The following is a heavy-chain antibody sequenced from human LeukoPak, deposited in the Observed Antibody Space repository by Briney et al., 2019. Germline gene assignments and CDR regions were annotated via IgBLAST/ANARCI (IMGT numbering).Heavy chain of an antibody. Sequence: SETLSLTCAVYGGSFSGYYWSWIRQHPGKGLEWIGYIYYSGSTYYNPSLKSRVTISVDTSKNQFSLKLSSVTAADTAVYYCQGDVAATLEGYYYGMDVWGQGTTVTVSS. D-gene: IGHD2-15*01. CDR2: IYYSGST. CDR3: QGDVAATLEGYYYGMDV. V-gene: IGHV4-31*11. J-gene: IGHJ6*02. CDR1: GGSFSGYY.